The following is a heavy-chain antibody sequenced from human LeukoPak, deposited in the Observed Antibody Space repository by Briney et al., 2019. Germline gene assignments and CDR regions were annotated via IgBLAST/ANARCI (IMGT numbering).Heavy chain of an antibody. CDR3: ARASLSIGGYSSSDY. D-gene: IGHD2-15*01. CDR1: GGSIRRHY. CDR2: IYKSGSNSENT. J-gene: IGHJ4*02. V-gene: IGHV4-4*07. Sequence: SETLSLTYTVSGGSIRRHYWSWIRQSAGKGLEWMGRIYKSGSNSENTNYNPSLESRVTVAADTSNNQFSLTLSSVTAADTAVYYCARASLSIGGYSSSDYWGQGILVTVSS.